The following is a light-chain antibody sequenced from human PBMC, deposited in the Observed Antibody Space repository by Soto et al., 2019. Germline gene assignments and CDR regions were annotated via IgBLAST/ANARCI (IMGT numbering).Light chain of an antibody. CDR3: SSYTTSSTLYV. J-gene: IGLJ1*01. CDR1: SRDVGAYNY. Sequence: QSVLTQPASMSGTPGQSITISCTGTSRDVGAYNYVSWYQQHPGKAPKLMIYDVSNRPSGVSNRFSGSKSGNTASLTISGLQAEDEADYYCSSYTTSSTLYVFGTGTKVTVL. CDR2: DVS. V-gene: IGLV2-14*01.